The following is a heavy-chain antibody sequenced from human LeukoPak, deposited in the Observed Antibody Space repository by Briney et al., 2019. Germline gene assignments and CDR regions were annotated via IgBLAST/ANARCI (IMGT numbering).Heavy chain of an antibody. D-gene: IGHD6-19*01. Sequence: GGSLRLSCAASGFTFSNYWMHWVRQAPGKGLVWVSRLNSDGSSTNYADSVKGRFTISRDNAKNTLYLQMNSLRPEDTAVYYCASGYSSGWYPTPPFDYWGQGTLVTVSS. J-gene: IGHJ4*02. CDR3: ASGYSSGWYPTPPFDY. V-gene: IGHV3-74*01. CDR1: GFTFSNYW. CDR2: LNSDGSST.